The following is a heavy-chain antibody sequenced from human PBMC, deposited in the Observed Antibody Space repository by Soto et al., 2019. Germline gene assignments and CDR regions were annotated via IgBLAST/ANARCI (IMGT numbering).Heavy chain of an antibody. J-gene: IGHJ6*02. Sequence: ASVKVSCKASGGTFSSYAISWVRQAPGQGLERMGGIIPIFGTANYAQKFQGRVTITADESTSTAYMELSSLRSEDTAVYYCARAYYYDSSGYYRLGYGMDVWGQGTTVTVSS. CDR1: GGTFSSYA. D-gene: IGHD3-22*01. CDR3: ARAYYYDSSGYYRLGYGMDV. V-gene: IGHV1-69*13. CDR2: IIPIFGTA.